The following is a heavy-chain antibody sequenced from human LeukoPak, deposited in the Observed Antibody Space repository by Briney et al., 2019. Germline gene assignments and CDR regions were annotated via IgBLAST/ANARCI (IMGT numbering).Heavy chain of an antibody. CDR3: ARDGATFSGYDWYYYMDV. V-gene: IGHV3-30*04. CDR1: GFTFSLYT. CDR2: ISYDGSDK. J-gene: IGHJ6*03. D-gene: IGHD5-12*01. Sequence: PGRSLRLSCAASGFTFSLYTMHWVRQAPGKGLEWVAVISYDGSDKYYADSVKGRFTISRDNSKNTLFLQMNSLRAEDTAVYYCARDGATFSGYDWYYYMDVWGKGTTVTVSS.